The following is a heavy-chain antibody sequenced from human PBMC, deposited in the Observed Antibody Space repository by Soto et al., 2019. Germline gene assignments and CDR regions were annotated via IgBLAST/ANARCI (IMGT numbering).Heavy chain of an antibody. Sequence: GGSLRLSCAASGFTFSDYYMSWIRQAPGKGLEWVSYISSSGSTIYYADSVKGRFTISRDNAKNSLYLQMNSLRAEDTAVYYCARDQEQGERLVPATGRSFDYWGQGTLVTVSS. CDR3: ARDQEQGERLVPATGRSFDY. D-gene: IGHD1-26*01. J-gene: IGHJ4*02. CDR2: ISSSGSTI. V-gene: IGHV3-11*01. CDR1: GFTFSDYY.